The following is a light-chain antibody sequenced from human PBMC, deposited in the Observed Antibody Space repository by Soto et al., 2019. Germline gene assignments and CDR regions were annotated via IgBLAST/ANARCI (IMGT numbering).Light chain of an antibody. J-gene: IGLJ1*01. V-gene: IGLV2-23*02. CDR3: WSYAGSFTYV. Sequence: QPVLTQPASVSGSPGQSITISCTRSSSDVGSYTLVSWYQQHPGKVPKLMIYEVSKRPSGVSVRFSGSRSGNTASLTISGLQAEDEADYFCWSYAGSFTYVFGTGTKVTVL. CDR1: SSDVGSYTL. CDR2: EVS.